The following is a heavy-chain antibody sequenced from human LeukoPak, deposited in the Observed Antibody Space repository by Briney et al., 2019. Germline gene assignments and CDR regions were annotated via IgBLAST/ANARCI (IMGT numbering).Heavy chain of an antibody. CDR2: ISSSSSYI. J-gene: IGHJ5*02. CDR1: GFTFSSYS. D-gene: IGHD6-13*01. Sequence: PGGPLRLSCAASGFTFSSYSVNWVRQAPGKGLEWVSFISSSSSYIYYADSVKGRFTISRDNSNNTLYLQMNSLRAEDTAVYYCARDPGRDNSSWYREFGDNWFVPGSQGTLVTVSS. CDR3: ARDPGRDNSSWYREFGDNWFVP. V-gene: IGHV3-21*01.